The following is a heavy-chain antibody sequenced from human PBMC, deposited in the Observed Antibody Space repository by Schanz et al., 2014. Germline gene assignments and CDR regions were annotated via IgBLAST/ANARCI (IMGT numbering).Heavy chain of an antibody. CDR2: INQDASEK. CDR1: GFTVSDHY. J-gene: IGHJ6*02. V-gene: IGHV3-7*01. D-gene: IGHD5-18*01. CDR3: AKGRTSMVYDMDV. Sequence: EVQLVESGGGLVQPGGSLRLSCAVSGFTVSDHYMDWVRQAPGKGLEWVANINQDASEKYYVDSVKGRFTVSRDNAKNSLFLQMNSLRAEDTAVYYCAKGRTSMVYDMDVWGQGTTVTVSS.